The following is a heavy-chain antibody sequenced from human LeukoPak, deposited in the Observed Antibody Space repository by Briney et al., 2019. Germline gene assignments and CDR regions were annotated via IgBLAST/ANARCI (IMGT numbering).Heavy chain of an antibody. D-gene: IGHD2-2*02. CDR2: ISGSGGST. CDR3: ARGYCSSISCYNVV. J-gene: IGHJ4*02. V-gene: IGHV3-23*01. Sequence: GGSLRLSCAASGFTFSSYAMSWVRQAPGKGLEWVSAISGSGGSTYYADSVKGRFTISRDNSKNALYLQMSSLRTDDTAVYYCARGYCSSISCYNVVWGQGTQVTVSS. CDR1: GFTFSSYA.